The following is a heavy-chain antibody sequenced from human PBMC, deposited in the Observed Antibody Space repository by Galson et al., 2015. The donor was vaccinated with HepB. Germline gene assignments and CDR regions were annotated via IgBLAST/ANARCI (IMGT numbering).Heavy chain of an antibody. J-gene: IGHJ4*02. CDR2: IDWDDDK. D-gene: IGHD3-16*01. CDR3: ASDTGGGGYFDY. V-gene: IGHV2-70*04. CDR1: GFSLSTSGMR. Sequence: PALVKPTQTLTLTCTFSGFSLSTSGMRVSWIRQPPGKALGWLARIDWDDDKFYSTSLKTRLTISKDTSKNQVVLTMTNMDPVDTATYYCASDTGGGGYFDYWGQGTLVTVSS.